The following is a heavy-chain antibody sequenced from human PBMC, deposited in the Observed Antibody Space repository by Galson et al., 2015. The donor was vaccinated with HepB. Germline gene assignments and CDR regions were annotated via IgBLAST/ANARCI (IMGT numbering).Heavy chain of an antibody. Sequence: SVKVSCKASGDTFSSYAFNWVRQAPGQGLEWMGWIIPVLATRNYAQKLQGRVTLSADESTSTAFMELSSLRPEDTAVYYCAREKTRYCSSITCFYAFEIWGQGTVVTVSS. J-gene: IGHJ3*02. D-gene: IGHD2-2*01. CDR2: IIPVLATR. CDR3: AREKTRYCSSITCFYAFEI. CDR1: GDTFSSYA. V-gene: IGHV1-69*11.